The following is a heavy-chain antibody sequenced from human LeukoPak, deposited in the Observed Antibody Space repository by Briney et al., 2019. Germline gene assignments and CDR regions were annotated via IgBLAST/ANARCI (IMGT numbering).Heavy chain of an antibody. V-gene: IGHV1-69*05. CDR2: IIPIFGTA. CDR3: ARSTAAHQYYFDY. CDR1: GGTFSSYA. J-gene: IGHJ4*02. D-gene: IGHD6-6*01. Sequence: SVKVSCKASGGTFSSYAISWVRQAPGQGLEWMGGIIPIFGTANYAQKFQGRVTITTDESTSTAYMELSSLRSEDTAVYYCARSTAAHQYYFDYWGQGTLVTVSS.